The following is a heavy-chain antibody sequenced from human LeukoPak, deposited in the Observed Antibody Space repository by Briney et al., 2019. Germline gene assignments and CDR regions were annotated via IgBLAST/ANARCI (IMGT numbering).Heavy chain of an antibody. CDR2: TYYGSKWYY. D-gene: IGHD2-15*01. Sequence: SQTLSGTCAISGDSVSSNSAAWNWIRQSPSGGLEWLGRTYYGSKWYYDYALSVKSRSTVNPDTSENQFSLQLNSVTPDDTAVYYCARDGTWRLDYWGQGILVTVSS. J-gene: IGHJ4*02. V-gene: IGHV6-1*01. CDR1: GDSVSSNSAA. CDR3: ARDGTWRLDY.